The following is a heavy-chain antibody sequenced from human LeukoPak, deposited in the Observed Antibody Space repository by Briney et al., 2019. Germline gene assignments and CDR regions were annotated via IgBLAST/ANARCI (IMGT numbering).Heavy chain of an antibody. Sequence: GGSLRLSCAASGFTFSDYWMTWVRQTPGKGLQWVSSISSSSSYIYYADSVKGRFTISRDNAKNSLYLQMNSLRAEDTAVYYCARGYGSGWFANWGQGTLVTVSS. CDR3: ARGYGSGWFAN. J-gene: IGHJ4*02. V-gene: IGHV3-21*01. D-gene: IGHD6-19*01. CDR2: ISSSSSYI. CDR1: GFTFSDYW.